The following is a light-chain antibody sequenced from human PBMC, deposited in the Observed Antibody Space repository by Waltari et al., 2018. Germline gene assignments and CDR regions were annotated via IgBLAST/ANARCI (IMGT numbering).Light chain of an antibody. CDR2: YDR. V-gene: IGLV3-21*04. CDR3: HVWHPHVDPGV. J-gene: IGLJ1*01. Sequence: SYVLTQPPSVSVAPGETAPITWGGGNIGTYSVHVYQQKAGQAPVLVIFYDRDRPSGIPDRFSGSNSGNTATLTISRVEAGDEARYYCHVWHPHVDPGVFGTGTEVTVL. CDR1: NIGTYS.